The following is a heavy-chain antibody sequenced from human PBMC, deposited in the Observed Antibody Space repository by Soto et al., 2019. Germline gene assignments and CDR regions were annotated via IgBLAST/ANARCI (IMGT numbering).Heavy chain of an antibody. D-gene: IGHD6-19*01. CDR1: GYTFTTYD. Sequence: ASVKVSCKASGYTFTTYDLNWVRQAPGQGLEWMGRISTYNGNTNYAQKLQGRVTMTTDTSTNTAYMELRILRFDDTAVYYCARDDSSGHFDYWGQGTLVTVSS. J-gene: IGHJ4*02. CDR3: ARDDSSGHFDY. CDR2: ISTYNGNT. V-gene: IGHV1-18*01.